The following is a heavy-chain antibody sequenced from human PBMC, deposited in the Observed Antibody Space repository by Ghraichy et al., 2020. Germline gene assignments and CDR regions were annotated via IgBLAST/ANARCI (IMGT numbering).Heavy chain of an antibody. V-gene: IGHV4-4*07. D-gene: IGHD2-15*01. J-gene: IGHJ5*02. CDR2: IYTSGST. CDR1: GGSISSYY. Sequence: SETLSLTCTVSGGSISSYYWSWIRQPAGKGLEWIGRIYTSGSTNYNPSLKSRVTMSVDTSKNQFSLKLSSVTAADTAVYYCARGVVAATPAGRVSWFDPWGQGTLVTVSS. CDR3: ARGVVAATPAGRVSWFDP.